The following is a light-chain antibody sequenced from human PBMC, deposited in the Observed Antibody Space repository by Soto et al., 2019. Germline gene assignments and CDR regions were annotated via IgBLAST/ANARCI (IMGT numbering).Light chain of an antibody. V-gene: IGKV1-12*01. Sequence: DIQMTQSPSSVSASVGDRVTITCRASQGITSWLAWYQQKPGKAPKLLIYSESNLQSGVTSRFSGSAYGTDLPLTISFLQPADFATYFCQQTTTFPLTFGGGTKVEIK. CDR2: SES. J-gene: IGKJ4*01. CDR3: QQTTTFPLT. CDR1: QGITSW.